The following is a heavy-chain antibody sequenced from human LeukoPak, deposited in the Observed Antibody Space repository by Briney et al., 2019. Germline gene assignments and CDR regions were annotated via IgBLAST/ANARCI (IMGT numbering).Heavy chain of an antibody. J-gene: IGHJ6*03. CDR3: ASIAAAGYYYYYRDV. V-gene: IGHV1-69*05. Sequence: SVNGSSKASGGTFRSSTISWVRHAPGQGIEWMGGVFPIFGTANYAQKFPGRVTITTDESTSTAYMELSSLRSEDTGEYYCASIAAAGYYYYYRDVWGKGTTVSVSS. D-gene: IGHD6-13*01. CDR2: VFPIFGTA. CDR1: GGTFRSST.